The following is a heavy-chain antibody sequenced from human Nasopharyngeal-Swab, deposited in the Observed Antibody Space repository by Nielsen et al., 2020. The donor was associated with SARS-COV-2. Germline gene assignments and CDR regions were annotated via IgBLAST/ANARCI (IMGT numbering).Heavy chain of an antibody. D-gene: IGHD3-22*01. CDR2: INPNSGGT. CDR3: ARGEPLYDSSGYYFDY. V-gene: IGHV1-2*06. CDR1: GYTFTGYY. J-gene: IGHJ4*02. Sequence: ASVKVSCKASGYTFTGYYMHWVRQAPGQGLEWMGRINPNSGGTNYAQKFQGRVTMTRDTSISTAYMELSRLRSDDTAVYYCARGEPLYDSSGYYFDYWGQGTLVTVSS.